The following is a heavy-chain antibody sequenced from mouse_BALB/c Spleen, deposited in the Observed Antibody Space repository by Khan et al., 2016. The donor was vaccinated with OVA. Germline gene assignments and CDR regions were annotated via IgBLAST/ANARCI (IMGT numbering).Heavy chain of an antibody. CDR2: ISTYYGDA. CDR1: GYTFTDFT. J-gene: IGHJ3*01. D-gene: IGHD3-2*01. CDR3: ARGGGGDRFLY. Sequence: QVQLKQSGAELVRPGVSVKISCKGSGYTFTDFTMHWVKQSHAMSLEWIGVISTYYGDADYSQKFKGKATMTVDKSSNTAYMDLARLTSVDSAIYGCARGGGGDRFLYWGQGTLVTVAA. V-gene: IGHV1S137*01.